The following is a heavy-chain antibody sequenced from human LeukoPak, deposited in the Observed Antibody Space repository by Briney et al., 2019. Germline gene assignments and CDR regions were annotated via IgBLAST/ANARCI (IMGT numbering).Heavy chain of an antibody. Sequence: PSQTLSLTCTVSGGSISSGGYYWSWIRQHPGKGLEWIGYIYYSGSTYYNPSLKSRVTISVDTSKNQFSLKLSSVTAADTAVYYCARGGAYYYDSSGYYYTTREVNYFDYWGQGTLVTVSS. CDR3: ARGGAYYYDSSGYYYTTREVNYFDY. J-gene: IGHJ4*02. D-gene: IGHD3-22*01. V-gene: IGHV4-31*03. CDR2: IYYSGST. CDR1: GGSISSGGYY.